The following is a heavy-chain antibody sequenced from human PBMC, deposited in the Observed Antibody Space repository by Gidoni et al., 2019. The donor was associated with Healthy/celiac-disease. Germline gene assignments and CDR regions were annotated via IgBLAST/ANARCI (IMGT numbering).Heavy chain of an antibody. J-gene: IGHJ4*02. Sequence: EVQLLESGGGLVQPGGSLRLPCAASAFTFSRYAMSWVRQAPGKGLEWVSAISGSGGRTYYADSVKGRFTISRDNSKNTLYLQMNSLRAEDTAVYYCAKEGVGYFDYWGQGTLVTVSS. V-gene: IGHV3-23*01. CDR2: ISGSGGRT. D-gene: IGHD3-16*01. CDR3: AKEGVGYFDY. CDR1: AFTFSRYA.